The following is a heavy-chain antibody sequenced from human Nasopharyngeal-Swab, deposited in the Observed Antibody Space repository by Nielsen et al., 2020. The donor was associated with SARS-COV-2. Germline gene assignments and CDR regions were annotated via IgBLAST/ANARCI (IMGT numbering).Heavy chain of an antibody. V-gene: IGHV1-2*06. CDR2: INPNSGGT. D-gene: IGHD2-8*02. Sequence: ASVKVSCKASGYTFTGYYMHWVRQAPGQGLEWMGRINPNSGGTNYAQKFQGRVTMTRDTSISTAYMELSRLRSDDTAVYYCARDGYCTGGVCPRYYYYGMDVWGQGTTVTVSS. J-gene: IGHJ6*02. CDR1: GYTFTGYY. CDR3: ARDGYCTGGVCPRYYYYGMDV.